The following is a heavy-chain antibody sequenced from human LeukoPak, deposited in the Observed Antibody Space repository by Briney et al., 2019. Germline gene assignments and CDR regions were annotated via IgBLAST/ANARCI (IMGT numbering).Heavy chain of an antibody. J-gene: IGHJ3*02. CDR1: GGSISSGGYY. CDR2: IYYSGST. V-gene: IGHV4-31*03. Sequence: SETLSLTCTVSGGSISSGGYYWSWIRQHPGKGLEWIAYIYYSGSTFYNPSLKSRVTISVDTSKNQFSLNLSSVTAADTAVYYCARGVRYDAFDIWGQGTMVTVSS. D-gene: IGHD3-10*02. CDR3: ARGVRYDAFDI.